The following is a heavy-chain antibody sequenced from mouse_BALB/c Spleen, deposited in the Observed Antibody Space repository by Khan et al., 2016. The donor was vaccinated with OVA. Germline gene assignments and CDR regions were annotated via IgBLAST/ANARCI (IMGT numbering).Heavy chain of an antibody. Sequence: EVQLQESGAELVKPGASVKLSCTASGFNIKDTYMHWVKQRPEQGLEWIGRIDPANGNTKYDPKFQDKATITADTSSNTAYLQLSSLTSEDTAVDYFATLYGNPFAYWGQGTLVSVSA. CDR1: GFNIKDTY. CDR2: IDPANGNT. V-gene: IGHV14-3*02. CDR3: ATLYGNPFAY. J-gene: IGHJ3*01. D-gene: IGHD2-1*01.